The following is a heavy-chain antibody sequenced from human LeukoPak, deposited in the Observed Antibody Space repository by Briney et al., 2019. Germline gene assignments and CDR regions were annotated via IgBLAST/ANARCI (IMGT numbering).Heavy chain of an antibody. CDR1: GFTFSSYA. D-gene: IGHD6-19*01. CDR2: IDASGGAT. CDR3: AKGSGSGWYGWFAP. Sequence: GRSLRLSCAASGFTFSSYAMSWVRQAPGKGLEWVSSIDASGGATYYADSVKGRFTISRDNSKNTFYLQMNSLRAEDTAVYSCAKGSGSGWYGWFAPWGQGTLVTVSS. J-gene: IGHJ5*02. V-gene: IGHV3-23*01.